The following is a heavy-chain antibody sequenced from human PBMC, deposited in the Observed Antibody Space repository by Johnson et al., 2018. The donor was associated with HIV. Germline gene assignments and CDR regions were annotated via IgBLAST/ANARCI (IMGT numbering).Heavy chain of an antibody. J-gene: IGHJ3*02. D-gene: IGHD5-18*01. CDR1: GFTFDDYA. V-gene: IGHV3-9*01. CDR2: LSWNSGSI. CDR3: ASVDTAMVDTFDI. Sequence: VQLVESGGGVVQPGRSLRVSCAASGFTFDDYAMHWVRQAPGQGLEWVSGLSWNSGSIRYADSVKGRFTISRDNSKNTLNLQMNSLRIEDTAGYYCASVDTAMVDTFDIWGQGTMVTVSS.